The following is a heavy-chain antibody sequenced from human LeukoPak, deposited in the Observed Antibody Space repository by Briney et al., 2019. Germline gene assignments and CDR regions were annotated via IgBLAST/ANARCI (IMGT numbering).Heavy chain of an antibody. CDR1: GFTFSSYG. D-gene: IGHD5-24*01. Sequence: PGGSLRLSCAASGFTFSSYGMHWVRQAPGKGLEWVAIISHDGSYKDYVDSVNGRFTISRDNSKNTLYLQMNSLTSEDTAIYYCAKDQFQLDFWGQGTLVTVSS. CDR2: ISHDGSYK. CDR3: AKDQFQLDF. V-gene: IGHV3-30*18. J-gene: IGHJ4*02.